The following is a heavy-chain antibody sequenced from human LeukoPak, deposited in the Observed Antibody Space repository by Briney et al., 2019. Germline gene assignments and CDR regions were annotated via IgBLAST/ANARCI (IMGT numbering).Heavy chain of an antibody. CDR1: GGSISSSSYY. J-gene: IGHJ4*02. CDR2: IYYSGST. CDR3: AGTNMVRGVKIDY. D-gene: IGHD3-10*01. V-gene: IGHV4-39*01. Sequence: SGTLSLTCTVSGGSISSSSYYWGWIRQPPGKGLEWIGSIYYSGSTYYNPSLKSRVTISVDTSKNQFSLKLSSVTAADTAVYYCAGTNMVRGVKIDYWGQGTLVTVSS.